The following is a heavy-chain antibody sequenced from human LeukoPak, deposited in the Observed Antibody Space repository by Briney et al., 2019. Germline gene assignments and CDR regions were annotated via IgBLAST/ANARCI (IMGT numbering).Heavy chain of an antibody. D-gene: IGHD3-10*01. CDR1: GRSFSGYY. J-gene: IGHJ4*02. CDR2: INHSGST. Sequence: PSETLSLTCAVYGRSFSGYYWSWIRQPPGKGLEWIGEINHSGSTNYNPSLKSRVTISVDTSKNQFSLKLSSVTAADTAVYYCARDGYYGSGSYYPYYFDYWGQGTLVTVSS. CDR3: ARDGYYGSGSYYPYYFDY. V-gene: IGHV4-34*01.